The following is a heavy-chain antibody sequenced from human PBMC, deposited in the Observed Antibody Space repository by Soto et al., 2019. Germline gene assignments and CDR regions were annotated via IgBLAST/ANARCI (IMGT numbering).Heavy chain of an antibody. Sequence: QVQLVESGGGVVQTGMSLRLSCAASGFTFNTYGMHWVRQSPGKGLELVAVISYDGSNKYYADSVKGRLTIYRDNSKNTLYLQMNSLRAEDTAVYYCAKGQHCSSTSCYVYDYGMDVWGQGTTVAVSS. CDR3: AKGQHCSSTSCYVYDYGMDV. CDR2: ISYDGSNK. V-gene: IGHV3-30*18. J-gene: IGHJ6*02. D-gene: IGHD2-2*01. CDR1: GFTFNTYG.